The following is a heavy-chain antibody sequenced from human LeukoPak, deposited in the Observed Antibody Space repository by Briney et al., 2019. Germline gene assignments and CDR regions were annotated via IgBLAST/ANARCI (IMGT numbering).Heavy chain of an antibody. CDR3: ARGGYSYGLDY. D-gene: IGHD5-18*01. V-gene: IGHV4-34*01. CDR1: GGSFSGYY. Sequence: SETLSLTCAIYGGSFSGYYWSWIRQPPGKGLEWIGEINHSGSTNYNPSLKSRVTISVDTSKNQFSLKLSSVTAADTAVYYCARGGYSYGLDYWGQGTLVTVSS. J-gene: IGHJ4*02. CDR2: INHSGST.